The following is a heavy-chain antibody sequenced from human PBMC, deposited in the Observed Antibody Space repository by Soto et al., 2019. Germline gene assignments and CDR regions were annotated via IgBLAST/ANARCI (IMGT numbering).Heavy chain of an antibody. Sequence: ASVKVSCKASGYTFTSSGITWVRQAPGQGLEWMGIINPSDGTTSYPRKFQGRVTVTRDTSTSTVYMELSLRSEDTAVYYCTRVSPFLTGPDYWGQGTLVTVSS. CDR3: TRVSPFLTGPDY. CDR2: INPSDGTT. D-gene: IGHD3-9*01. J-gene: IGHJ4*02. CDR1: GYTFTSSG. V-gene: IGHV1-46*03.